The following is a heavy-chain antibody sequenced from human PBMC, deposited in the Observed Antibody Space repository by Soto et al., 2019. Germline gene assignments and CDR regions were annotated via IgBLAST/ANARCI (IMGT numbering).Heavy chain of an antibody. CDR1: GYTFTTYW. Sequence: PGESLKISCKGSGYTFTTYWIGWVRQMPGKGLELMGIIYPGDSDTRYSPSFQGQVTISADKSISTAYLQWSSLKASDTAMYYCARRLSGLSGHYYDSSGYYTSDYYFDYWGQGTLVTVSS. V-gene: IGHV5-51*01. CDR2: IYPGDSDT. D-gene: IGHD3-22*01. CDR3: ARRLSGLSGHYYDSSGYYTSDYYFDY. J-gene: IGHJ4*02.